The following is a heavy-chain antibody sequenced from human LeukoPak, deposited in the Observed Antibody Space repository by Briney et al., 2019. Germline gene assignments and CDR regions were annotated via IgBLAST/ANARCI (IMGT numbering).Heavy chain of an antibody. V-gene: IGHV5-51*01. J-gene: IGHJ5*02. CDR2: ISPGDSDA. CDR3: ARLLSPVSRFDP. D-gene: IGHD2-8*01. Sequence: GESLKISCRGSGYSFTNYWIGWVRQMPGKGLEWMGIISPGDSDARNSPSFQGQVTISADKSITTAYLQWNSLKASDTAMYYCARLLSPVSRFDPWGQGTLVTVSS. CDR1: GYSFTNYW.